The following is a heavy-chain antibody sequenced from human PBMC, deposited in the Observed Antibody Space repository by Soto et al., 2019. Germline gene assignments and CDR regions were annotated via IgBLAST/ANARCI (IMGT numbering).Heavy chain of an antibody. CDR3: ARPPLPGYSIHFNS. Sequence: ESLKSSCKASGYIFIDYWIGWVRQMPGKGLEWMGIVYPRDSDTRYSPSFQGQVTISADRSTGTAFLQWRSLKASDTALYYCARPPLPGYSIHFNSWGQGTLVTVSS. J-gene: IGHJ4*02. CDR2: VYPRDSDT. V-gene: IGHV5-51*01. D-gene: IGHD2-15*01. CDR1: GYIFIDYW.